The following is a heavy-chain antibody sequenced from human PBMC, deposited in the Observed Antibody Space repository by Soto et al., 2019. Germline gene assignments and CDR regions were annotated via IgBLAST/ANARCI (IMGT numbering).Heavy chain of an antibody. J-gene: IGHJ5*02. CDR2: ISWNSGSI. V-gene: IGHV3-9*01. CDR1: GFTFDDYG. Sequence: HPGGSLRLSCAASGFTFDDYGMHWVRQAPGKGLEWVSGISWNSGSIGYADSVKGRFIISRDNAKNSLYLQMNNLRPEDTAFYFCAKVSTTHTFGPLDPWGQGTLVTVSS. D-gene: IGHD1-1*01. CDR3: AKVSTTHTFGPLDP.